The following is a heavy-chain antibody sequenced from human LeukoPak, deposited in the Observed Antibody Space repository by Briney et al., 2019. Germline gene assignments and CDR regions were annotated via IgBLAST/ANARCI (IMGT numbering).Heavy chain of an antibody. CDR3: AREKDSYGLGYFDY. V-gene: IGHV3-66*01. CDR2: IYSGGST. D-gene: IGHD5-18*01. CDR1: GFTVSSNY. J-gene: IGHJ4*02. Sequence: GGSLRLSCAASGFTVSSNYMSWVRQAPGKGLEWVSVIYSGGSTYYADSVKGRFTISRDNSKNTLYLQMNSLRAEDTAVYYCAREKDSYGLGYFDYWGQGTLVTVSS.